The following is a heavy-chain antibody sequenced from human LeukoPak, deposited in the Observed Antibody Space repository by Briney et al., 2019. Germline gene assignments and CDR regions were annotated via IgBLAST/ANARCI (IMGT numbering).Heavy chain of an antibody. Sequence: SETLSLTCTVSGGSISSYYWSWIRQPPGKGLEWIGYIYYSGSTNYNPSLKSRVTISVDTSKNQFSLKLSSVTAADTAVYYCASTPLTGGDYIDYWGQGTLVTVSS. J-gene: IGHJ4*02. CDR2: IYYSGST. CDR3: ASTPLTGGDYIDY. D-gene: IGHD3-16*01. V-gene: IGHV4-59*01. CDR1: GGSISSYY.